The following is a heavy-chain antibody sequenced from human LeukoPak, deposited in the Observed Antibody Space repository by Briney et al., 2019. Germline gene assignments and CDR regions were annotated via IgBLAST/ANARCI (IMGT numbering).Heavy chain of an antibody. J-gene: IGHJ4*02. Sequence: GGSLRLSCAASGFTFDDYAMHWVRQAPGKGLEWVSGISWNSGSIGYADSVKGRFTISRDNSKNTLYLQMNSLRAEDTAVYYCASIAAAENDYWGQGTLVTVSS. CDR3: ASIAAAENDY. CDR1: GFTFDDYA. V-gene: IGHV3-9*01. D-gene: IGHD6-13*01. CDR2: ISWNSGSI.